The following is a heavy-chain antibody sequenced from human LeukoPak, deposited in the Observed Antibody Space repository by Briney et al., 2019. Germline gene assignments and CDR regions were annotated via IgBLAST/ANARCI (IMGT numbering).Heavy chain of an antibody. CDR3: AREPQYCSGGSCYWFDP. CDR2: INHSGST. Sequence: GSLRLSCAASGFTFSSYSMNWVRQPPGKGLEWIGEINHSGSTNYNPSLKSRVTISVDTSKNQFSLKLSSVTAADTAVYYCAREPQYCSGGSCYWFDPWGQGTLVTVSS. D-gene: IGHD2-15*01. CDR1: GFTFSSYS. J-gene: IGHJ5*02. V-gene: IGHV4-34*01.